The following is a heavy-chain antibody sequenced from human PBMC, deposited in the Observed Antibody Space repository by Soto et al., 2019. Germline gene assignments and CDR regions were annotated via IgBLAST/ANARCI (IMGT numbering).Heavy chain of an antibody. D-gene: IGHD2-21*02. CDR1: GFSLSTGGVG. CDR3: THSRCGGDCLQSYSSHYYYGMDV. J-gene: IGHJ6*02. V-gene: IGHV2-5*02. CDR2: IYWDDDK. Sequence: QITLMESGPTLVKPTQTLTLTCTFCGFSLSTGGVGVGWIRQPPGKALEWLALIYWDDDKRYSPSLRSRLTITKDTSKNQVVLTMTNMDPVDTATYYCTHSRCGGDCLQSYSSHYYYGMDVWGQGTTVTVSS.